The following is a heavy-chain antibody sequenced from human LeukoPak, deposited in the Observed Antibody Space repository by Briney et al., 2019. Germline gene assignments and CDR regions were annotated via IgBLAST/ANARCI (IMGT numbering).Heavy chain of an antibody. D-gene: IGHD1-26*01. CDR2: MSSGGTT. V-gene: IGHV3-66*01. J-gene: IGHJ6*02. Sequence: GGSLRLSCAASGFTVGSNYMSWVRLAPGKGLEWVSIMSSGGTTSYADFVKGRFTISRDNSRNTLYLQMNSLRAEDTGVYYCATRGAPGYYYGMDVWGQGTTVTVSS. CDR3: ATRGAPGYYYGMDV. CDR1: GFTVGSNY.